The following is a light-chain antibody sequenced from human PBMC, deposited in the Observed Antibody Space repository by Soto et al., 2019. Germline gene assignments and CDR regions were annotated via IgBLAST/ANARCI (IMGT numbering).Light chain of an antibody. CDR1: SSDVGGYIY. J-gene: IGLJ1*01. V-gene: IGLV2-14*01. Sequence: QSVLTQPASVSGSPGQSITISCTGTSSDVGGYIYVSWYQQHPGKAPKLMIYDVSNRPSGVSNRFSGSKSGNTASLTISGLQAEDEADYYCSSYTSSSTRFFGTGTKLTVL. CDR2: DVS. CDR3: SSYTSSSTRF.